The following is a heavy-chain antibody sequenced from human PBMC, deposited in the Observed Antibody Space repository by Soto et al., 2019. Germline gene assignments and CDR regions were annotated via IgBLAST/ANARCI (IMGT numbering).Heavy chain of an antibody. J-gene: IGHJ4*02. CDR3: AKVLYTSTWYGLDY. CDR2: ISGSGSTT. Sequence: GGSLRLSCAASGFTFSSYAMTWVRQAPGKGLEWVSAISGSGSTTYYADSVKGRFPISRDNSKNTLYLLMNSLRAEDTAVYYCAKVLYTSTWYGLDYWGQGTLVTVSS. V-gene: IGHV3-23*01. D-gene: IGHD6-13*01. CDR1: GFTFSSYA.